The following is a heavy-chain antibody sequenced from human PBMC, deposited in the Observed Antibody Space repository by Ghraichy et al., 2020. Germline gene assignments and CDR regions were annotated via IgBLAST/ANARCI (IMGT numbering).Heavy chain of an antibody. D-gene: IGHD6-19*01. J-gene: IGHJ6*03. CDR3: ARHTQSSGLYPPHHYYYMDV. Sequence: SETLSLTCTVSGGSMNSSSYYWGWIRQPPEKGLEWIGSIYYSGNTYYKPSLKSRVTISADTSKNQFSLNLSSVTAADTAVYYCARHTQSSGLYPPHHYYYMDVSGKGTTVTVSS. CDR2: IYYSGNT. V-gene: IGHV4-39*01. CDR1: GGSMNSSSYY.